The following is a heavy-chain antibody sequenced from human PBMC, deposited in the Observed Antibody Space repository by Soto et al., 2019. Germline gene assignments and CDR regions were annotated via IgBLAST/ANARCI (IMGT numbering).Heavy chain of an antibody. CDR2: INAGNGNT. D-gene: IGHD1-1*01. CDR3: ASTTRGGYYYYGMDV. CDR1: GYTFTSYA. V-gene: IGHV1-3*01. J-gene: IGHJ6*02. Sequence: ASVKVSCKASGYTFTSYAMHWVRQAPGQRLEWMGWINAGNGNTKYSQKFQGRVTITGDTSASTAYMELSSLRSEDTAVYYCASTTRGGYYYYGMDVWGQGTTVTVSS.